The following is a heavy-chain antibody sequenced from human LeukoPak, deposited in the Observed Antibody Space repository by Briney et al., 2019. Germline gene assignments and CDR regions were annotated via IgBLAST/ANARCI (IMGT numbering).Heavy chain of an antibody. V-gene: IGHV3-48*03. CDR3: LRGDRRDY. Sequence: GGSLTLSCAASGFTFSSYEMNWVRQAPGKGLEWVSYISSSGSTIYYADSVKGRFIISRDNAKDSLYLQMNSLRVEDTAVYYCLRGDRRDYWGQGTLVTVSS. CDR2: ISSSGSTI. J-gene: IGHJ4*02. CDR1: GFTFSSYE.